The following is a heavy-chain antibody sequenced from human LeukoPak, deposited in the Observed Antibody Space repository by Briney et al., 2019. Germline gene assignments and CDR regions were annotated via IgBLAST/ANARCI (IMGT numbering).Heavy chain of an antibody. Sequence: SETLSLTCTVSGGSISSSSYYWGWIRQPPGKGLEWIGSIYYSGSTYYNPSLKSRVTISVDTSKNQFSLKLSSVTAADTDVYYCARAGYDFWSGYYLNDYWGQGTLVTVSS. CDR3: ARAGYDFWSGYYLNDY. CDR1: GGSISSSSYY. J-gene: IGHJ4*02. V-gene: IGHV4-39*01. D-gene: IGHD3-3*01. CDR2: IYYSGST.